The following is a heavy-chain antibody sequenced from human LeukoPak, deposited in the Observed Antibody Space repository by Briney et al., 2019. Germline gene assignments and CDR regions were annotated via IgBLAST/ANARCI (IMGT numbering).Heavy chain of an antibody. J-gene: IGHJ5*02. V-gene: IGHV3-11*01. CDR2: ISSSGSTI. CDR3: ATLGMGYDPSQNWFDP. CDR1: GFTFSDYY. D-gene: IGHD3-16*01. Sequence: KSGGSLRLSCAASGFTFSDYYMSWIRQAPGKGLEWVSYISSSGSTIYYADSVKGRFTISRDNAKNSLYLQMNSLRAEDTAVYYCATLGMGYDPSQNWFDPWGQGTLVTVSS.